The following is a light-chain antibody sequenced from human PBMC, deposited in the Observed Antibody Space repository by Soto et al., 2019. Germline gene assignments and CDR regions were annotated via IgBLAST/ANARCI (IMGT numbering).Light chain of an antibody. CDR3: QQYGRSPFT. CDR1: QSVSSNN. V-gene: IGKV3-20*01. CDR2: VAS. J-gene: IGKJ3*01. Sequence: EIVLTQSPGTLSLSPGERATLSCRASQSVSSNNLAWYQQRPGQAPRVVIYVASTSATGILERFSGSGSGTGFTVTIGGLEPEDFVVYYCQQYGRSPFTFVPGTKVDIK.